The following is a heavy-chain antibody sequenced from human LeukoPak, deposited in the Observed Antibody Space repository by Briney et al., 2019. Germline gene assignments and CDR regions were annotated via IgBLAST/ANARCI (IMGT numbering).Heavy chain of an antibody. D-gene: IGHD3-10*01. V-gene: IGHV3-21*01. J-gene: IGHJ4*02. CDR1: GFTFSSYS. CDR3: ARGTSGSYYKFGWSFDY. Sequence: GGSLRLSCAASGFTFSSYSMNWVRQAPGKGLEWVSSISSSSSYIYYADSVKGRFTISRDNAKNSLYLQMNSLRAEDTAVYYCARGTSGSYYKFGWSFDYWGQGTLVTVSS. CDR2: ISSSSSYI.